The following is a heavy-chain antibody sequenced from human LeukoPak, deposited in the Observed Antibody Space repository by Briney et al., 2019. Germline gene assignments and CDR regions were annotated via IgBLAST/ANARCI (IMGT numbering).Heavy chain of an antibody. V-gene: IGHV1-46*01. J-gene: IGHJ6*02. Sequence: GASVKVSCKASGYTFTSYYMHWVRQAPGQGLEWMGIINPSGGSTSYAQKFQGRVTMTRDTSTSTVYMELSSLRSEDTAVYYCARVKRYCSSTSCSLGRYYYYYYGMDVWGQGTTVTVSS. CDR2: INPSGGST. CDR3: ARVKRYCSSTSCSLGRYYYYYYGMDV. D-gene: IGHD2-2*01. CDR1: GYTFTSYY.